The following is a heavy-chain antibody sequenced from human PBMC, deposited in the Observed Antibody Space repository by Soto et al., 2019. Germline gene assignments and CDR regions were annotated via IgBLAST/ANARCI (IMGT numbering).Heavy chain of an antibody. CDR3: AKASGWYFRDAFDI. D-gene: IGHD6-19*01. CDR2: ISGSGGST. V-gene: IGHV3-23*01. Sequence: GGSLSLSCAASGFTFNNYWMSWVRQAPGKGLEWVSAISGSGGSTYYADSVKGRFTISRDNSKNTLYLQMNSLRAEDTAVYYCAKASGWYFRDAFDIWGQGTMVTVSS. CDR1: GFTFNNYW. J-gene: IGHJ3*02.